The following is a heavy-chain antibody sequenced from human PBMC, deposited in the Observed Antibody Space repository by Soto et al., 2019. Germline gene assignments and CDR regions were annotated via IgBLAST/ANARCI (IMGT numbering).Heavy chain of an antibody. J-gene: IGHJ4*02. D-gene: IGHD3-10*01. Sequence: ASVTVSGKASGCTFTSYYMHWVRQAPGQGLEWMGIINPSGGSTSYAQKFQGRVTMTRDTPTSTVYMEPSSLRSEDTAVDYCERADPPATSMVRGAGYRVKGT. CDR2: INPSGGST. CDR1: GCTFTSYY. CDR3: ERADPPATSMVRGAGY. V-gene: IGHV1-46*01.